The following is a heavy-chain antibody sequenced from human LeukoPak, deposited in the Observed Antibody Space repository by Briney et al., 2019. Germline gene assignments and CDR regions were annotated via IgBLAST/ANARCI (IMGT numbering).Heavy chain of an antibody. CDR2: INHSGST. CDR3: ARDRAYYDFRSGYRAFDY. CDR1: GGSFSGYY. D-gene: IGHD3-3*01. Sequence: PSETLSLTCAVYGGSFSGYYWSWIRQPPGKGLEWIGEINHSGSTNYNPSLKSRVTISVDTSKNQFSLKLSSVTAADTAVYYCARDRAYYDFRSGYRAFDYWGQGTLVTVSS. J-gene: IGHJ4*02. V-gene: IGHV4-34*01.